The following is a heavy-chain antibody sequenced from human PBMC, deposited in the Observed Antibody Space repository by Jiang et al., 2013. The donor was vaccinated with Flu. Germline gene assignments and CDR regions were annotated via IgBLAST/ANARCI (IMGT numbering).Heavy chain of an antibody. D-gene: IGHD1-1*01. CDR1: GFTFSSYA. J-gene: IGHJ4*02. V-gene: IGHV3-30-3*01. CDR2: ISYDGSNK. CDR3: ARGSFGLERPTGVDY. Sequence: GRSLRLSCAASGFTFSSYAMHWVRQAPGKGLEWVAVISYDGSNKYYADSVKGRFTISRDNSKNTLYLQMNSLRAEDTAVYYCARGSFGLERPTGVDYWGQGTLVTVSS.